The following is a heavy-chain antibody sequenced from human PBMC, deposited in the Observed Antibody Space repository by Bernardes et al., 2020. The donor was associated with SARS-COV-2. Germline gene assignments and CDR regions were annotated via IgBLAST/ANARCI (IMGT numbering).Heavy chain of an antibody. CDR3: ARDKPEFARPIYGVEI. CDR1: GFFLSAYG. Sequence: GGSLRLSCVASGFFLSAYGVHWVRQAPGKGLEWMAGIYYAGNYQYYADSVKGRFTISKDDSESTVYLQMHSLRAEDTAVYYCARDKPEFARPIYGVEIWGPGTTVTVSS. V-gene: IGHV3-30*03. CDR2: IYYAGNYQ. J-gene: IGHJ6*02.